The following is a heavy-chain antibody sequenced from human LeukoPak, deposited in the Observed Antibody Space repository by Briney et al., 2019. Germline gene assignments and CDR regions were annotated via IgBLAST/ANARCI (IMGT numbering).Heavy chain of an antibody. D-gene: IGHD1-26*01. CDR3: ARDGEWELPFDY. V-gene: IGHV4-38-2*02. J-gene: IGHJ4*02. CDR1: GYSISSGYI. Sequence: SETLSHTCSVSGYSISSGYIWAWIRQSPGKGLEWIGNIYRSGSTYYSPSLKSRVTISVDTSKNQFSLTLNSVTAADTAVYYCARDGEWELPFDYWGQGILVTVSS. CDR2: IYRSGST.